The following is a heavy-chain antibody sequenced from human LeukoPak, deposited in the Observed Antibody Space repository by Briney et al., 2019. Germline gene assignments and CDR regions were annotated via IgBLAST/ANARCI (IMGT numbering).Heavy chain of an antibody. J-gene: IGHJ4*02. Sequence: SETLSLTCTVSGGSISSSSYYWGWIRQPPGKGLEWIGSIYYSGSTYYNPSLKSRVTISVDTSKNQFSLKLSSVTAADTAVYYCARVTSSGWDRTYYFDYWGQGTLVTVS. V-gene: IGHV4-39*07. D-gene: IGHD6-19*01. CDR1: GGSISSSSYY. CDR2: IYYSGST. CDR3: ARVTSSGWDRTYYFDY.